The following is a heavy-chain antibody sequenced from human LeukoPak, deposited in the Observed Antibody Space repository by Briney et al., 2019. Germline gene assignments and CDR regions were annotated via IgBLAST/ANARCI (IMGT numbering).Heavy chain of an antibody. CDR2: ISSSSSTI. V-gene: IGHV3-48*04. Sequence: GGSLRLTCAASGFAFNTYSIDWVRQAPGKGLEWFSYISSSSSTIYYADSVKGRFTISRDNAKNSLYLQMNSLRAEDTAVYYCARGGYSGSYYPVGWGQGTLVTVSS. J-gene: IGHJ4*02. D-gene: IGHD1-26*01. CDR1: GFAFNTYS. CDR3: ARGGYSGSYYPVG.